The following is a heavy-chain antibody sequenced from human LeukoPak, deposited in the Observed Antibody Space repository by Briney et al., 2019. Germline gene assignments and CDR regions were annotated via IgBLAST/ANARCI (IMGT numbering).Heavy chain of an antibody. J-gene: IGHJ4*02. CDR1: GGAISSYY. V-gene: IGHV4-4*07. CDR3: ARDYDFWSGSHFDY. D-gene: IGHD3-3*01. Sequence: SETLSLTCTVSGGAISSYYCSWIRQPAGKGLEWIGRIYTSGSTNYNPSLKSRVTMSVDTSKNQFFLKLSSVTAADTAVYYCARDYDFWSGSHFDYWGQGTLVTVSS. CDR2: IYTSGST.